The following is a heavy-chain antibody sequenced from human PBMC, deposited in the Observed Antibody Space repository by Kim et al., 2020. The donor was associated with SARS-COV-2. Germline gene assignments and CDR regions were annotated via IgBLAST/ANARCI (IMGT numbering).Heavy chain of an antibody. J-gene: IGHJ5*02. D-gene: IGHD6-13*01. CDR1: GGSFSGYY. CDR2: INHSGST. Sequence: SETLSLTCAVYGGSFSGYYWSWIRQPPGKGLEWIGEINHSGSTNYNPSLKSRVTISVDTSKNQFSLKLSSVTAADTAVYYCARVTGYSSSWYRSSTRGDWFDPWGQGTLVTVSS. CDR3: ARVTGYSSSWYRSSTRGDWFDP. V-gene: IGHV4-34*01.